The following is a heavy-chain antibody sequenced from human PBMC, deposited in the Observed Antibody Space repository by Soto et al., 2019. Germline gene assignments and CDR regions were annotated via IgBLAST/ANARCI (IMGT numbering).Heavy chain of an antibody. CDR1: GFTFSSYS. J-gene: IGHJ5*02. Sequence: EVQLVESGGGLVKPGGSLRLSCAASGFTFSSYSMNWVRQAPGKGLEWVSSISSSSSYIYYADSVKGRFTISRDNAKNSLYLQMNSLRAEDTAVYYCASPMVYGQGWFDPWGQGTLVTVSS. V-gene: IGHV3-21*01. CDR2: ISSSSSYI. CDR3: ASPMVYGQGWFDP. D-gene: IGHD2-8*01.